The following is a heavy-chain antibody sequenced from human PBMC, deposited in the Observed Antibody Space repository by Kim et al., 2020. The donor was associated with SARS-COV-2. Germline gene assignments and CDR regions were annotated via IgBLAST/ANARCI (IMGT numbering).Heavy chain of an antibody. CDR1: GYTFTSYA. CDR3: AREATQDFWSGYYTGFGGRSYYYGMDV. Sequence: ASVKVSCKASGYTFTSYAMNWVRQAPGQGLEWMGWINTNTGNPTYAQGFTGRFVFSLDTSVSTAYLQISSLKAEDTAVYYCAREATQDFWSGYYTGFGGRSYYYGMDVWGQGTTVTVSS. CDR2: INTNTGNP. D-gene: IGHD3-3*01. J-gene: IGHJ6*02. V-gene: IGHV7-4-1*02.